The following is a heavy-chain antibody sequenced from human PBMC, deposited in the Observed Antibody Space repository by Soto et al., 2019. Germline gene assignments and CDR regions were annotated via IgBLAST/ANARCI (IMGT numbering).Heavy chain of an antibody. CDR2: ISGSGGST. CDR3: AKDITMVRGAYYYYYGMDV. D-gene: IGHD3-10*01. V-gene: IGHV3-23*01. Sequence: PGGSLRLSCAASGFTFSSYAMSWVRQAPGKGLEWVSAISGSGGSTYYADSVKGRFTISRDNSKNTLYLQMNSLRAEDTAVYYCAKDITMVRGAYYYYYGMDVWGQGTTVTVSS. CDR1: GFTFSSYA. J-gene: IGHJ6*02.